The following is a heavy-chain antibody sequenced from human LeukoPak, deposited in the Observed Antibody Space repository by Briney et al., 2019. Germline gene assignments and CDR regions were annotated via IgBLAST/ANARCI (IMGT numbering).Heavy chain of an antibody. D-gene: IGHD5-18*01. CDR3: ARARGPGYSYGYWDYYYYYMDV. J-gene: IGHJ6*03. CDR2: MNPNRGNT. CDR1: GYTFTSYD. Sequence: ASVKVSCKASGYTFTSYDINWVRQATGQGLEWMGWMNPNRGNTGYAQKFQGRVTMTRNTSISTAYMELSSLRSEDTAVYYCARARGPGYSYGYWDYYYYYMDVWGKGTTVTVSS. V-gene: IGHV1-8*01.